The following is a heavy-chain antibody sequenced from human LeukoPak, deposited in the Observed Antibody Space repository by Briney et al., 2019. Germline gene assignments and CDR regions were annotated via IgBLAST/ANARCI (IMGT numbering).Heavy chain of an antibody. CDR1: GFTFSSYG. Sequence: GGTLRLSCAASGFTFSSYGMHWVRQAPGKGLEWVAVIWYDGSNKYYADSVKGRFTISRDNSKNTLYLQMNSLRAEDTAVYYCAREADGYTSDYWGQGTLVTVSS. D-gene: IGHD5-24*01. V-gene: IGHV3-33*01. CDR3: AREADGYTSDY. J-gene: IGHJ4*02. CDR2: IWYDGSNK.